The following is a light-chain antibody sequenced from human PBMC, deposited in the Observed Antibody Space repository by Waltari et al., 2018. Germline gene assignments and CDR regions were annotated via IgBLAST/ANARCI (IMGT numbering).Light chain of an antibody. CDR2: GAS. J-gene: IGKJ1*01. CDR1: QSVSSSY. CDR3: QQYGSSPRS. Sequence: ETVLTQSPGTLSLSPGESAPLSCRASQSVSSSYLAWYQQKPGQAPRRLIYGASSRAAGIPDRFSGSGSGTDFTLTISSLEPEDFAVYYCQQYGSSPRSFGQGTKVEIK. V-gene: IGKV3-20*01.